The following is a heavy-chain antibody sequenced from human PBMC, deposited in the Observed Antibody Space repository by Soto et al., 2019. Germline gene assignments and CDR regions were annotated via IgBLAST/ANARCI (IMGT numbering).Heavy chain of an antibody. Sequence: SENLSLTCTVSGGSISSGGYYWSWIRQHPGKGLEWIGYIYYSGSTYYNPSLKSRVTISVDTSKNQFSLKLSSVTAADTAVYYCARYQYYYGSGSYYPYWGQGTLVTVSS. CDR3: ARYQYYYGSGSYYPY. D-gene: IGHD3-10*01. CDR2: IYYSGST. V-gene: IGHV4-31*03. CDR1: GGSISSGGYY. J-gene: IGHJ4*02.